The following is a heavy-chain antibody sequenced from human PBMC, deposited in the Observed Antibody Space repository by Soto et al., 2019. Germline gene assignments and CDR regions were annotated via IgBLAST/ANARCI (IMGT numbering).Heavy chain of an antibody. CDR1: KC. V-gene: IGHV2-70*01. J-gene: IGHJ4*02. Sequence: KCVSWIRQPPGKALELLALSDWDDDKYSTTSLKTRLTISKDTSKNQVVLTMTNMDPVDTATYFCAGIYYFDSSGSFLAFRGQGTLVPVS. CDR3: AGIYYFDSSGSFLAF. D-gene: IGHD3-22*01. CDR2: SDWDDDK.